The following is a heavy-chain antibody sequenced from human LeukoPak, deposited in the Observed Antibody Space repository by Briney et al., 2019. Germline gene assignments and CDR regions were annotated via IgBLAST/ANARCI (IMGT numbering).Heavy chain of an antibody. V-gene: IGHV3-23*01. Sequence: GGSLRLSCAASGFTFSSYAMSWVRQAPGKGLEWVSAISGSGGSTYYADSVKGRFTISRDNAKNSLYLQMNSLRAEDTAVYYCARDYYDSSGYSNYWGQGTLVTVSS. CDR1: GFTFSSYA. CDR3: ARDYYDSSGYSNY. D-gene: IGHD3-22*01. J-gene: IGHJ4*02. CDR2: ISGSGGST.